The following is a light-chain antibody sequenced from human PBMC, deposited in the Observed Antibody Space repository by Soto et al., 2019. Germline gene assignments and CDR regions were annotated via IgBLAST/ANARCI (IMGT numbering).Light chain of an antibody. Sequence: IVMTPSPTPLSLSPGEKSPLLRKASQRVDSKLAWYQQKPGQGPRLLIYGASSRATGIPARFSGSGSGTEFTLTISSLQSEDFAVYYCQHYSTWLWTFGQGTKVEIK. CDR1: QRVDSK. J-gene: IGKJ1*01. V-gene: IGKV3-15*01. CDR3: QHYSTWLWT. CDR2: GAS.